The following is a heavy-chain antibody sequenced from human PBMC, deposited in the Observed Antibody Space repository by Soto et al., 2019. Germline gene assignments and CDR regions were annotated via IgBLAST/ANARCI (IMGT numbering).Heavy chain of an antibody. CDR3: VRGKVGSGSYAFDS. V-gene: IGHV3-21*06. J-gene: IGHJ4*02. D-gene: IGHD3-10*01. CDR2: ISSGSSYI. Sequence: GGSLRLSSEGSGFTFSTYAMNWVRQAPGKGLEWVSSISSGSSYIYYADSVKGRFTISRDNAKNSVHLQMNSLRAEDTAVYYCVRGKVGSGSYAFDSWGPGTLVTVSS. CDR1: GFTFSTYA.